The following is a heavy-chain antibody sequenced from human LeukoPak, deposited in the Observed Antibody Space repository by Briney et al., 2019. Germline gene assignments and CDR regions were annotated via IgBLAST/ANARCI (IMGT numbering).Heavy chain of an antibody. Sequence: SGGSLRLSCAASGFTFSNYGMSWVRQAPGKGLEWVSSIGAGGVTILYADSVKGRFTISRDNSKNTLYLQMNSLRAEDTAVYYCAKDGFDYYDSSGYSYFHYWGQGTLVTVSS. J-gene: IGHJ4*02. CDR3: AKDGFDYYDSSGYSYFHY. V-gene: IGHV3-23*01. D-gene: IGHD3-22*01. CDR1: GFTFSNYG. CDR2: IGAGGVTI.